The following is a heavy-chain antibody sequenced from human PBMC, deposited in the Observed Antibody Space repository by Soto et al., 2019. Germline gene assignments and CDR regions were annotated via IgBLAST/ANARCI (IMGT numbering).Heavy chain of an antibody. D-gene: IGHD2-2*01. CDR2: IISDGSST. J-gene: IGHJ5*02. CDR3: ARANCSSSSCYNWFDP. Sequence: EVQLVESGGGLVQPGGSLRLSCAAPGFTFSSYWMHWVRQAPGKGLVWVSRIISDGSSTTYADSVKGRFTISRDNAKNTLYLQMNSLRVEDTAVYYCARANCSSSSCYNWFDPWGQGTLVTVSS. CDR1: GFTFSSYW. V-gene: IGHV3-74*01.